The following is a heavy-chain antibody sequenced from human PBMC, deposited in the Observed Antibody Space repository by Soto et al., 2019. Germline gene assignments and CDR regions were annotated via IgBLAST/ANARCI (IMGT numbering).Heavy chain of an antibody. V-gene: IGHV3-74*02. J-gene: IGHJ4*02. D-gene: IGHD6-19*01. CDR1: EVSLSSYW. CDR2: IQGDGSST. CDR3: AREKAVAGTIFDD. Sequence: EVQLVESGGGSVQPGGTLRLSCAVSEVSLSSYWMHWVRQAPGKGLVWVSRIQGDGSSTNYADSVKGRFSISRDNAKNTLYLQMDSRRVEDTAGYYCAREKAVAGTIFDDWGQGTLVTVSS.